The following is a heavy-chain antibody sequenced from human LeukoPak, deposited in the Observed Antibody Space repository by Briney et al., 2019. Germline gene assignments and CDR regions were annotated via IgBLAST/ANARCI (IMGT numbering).Heavy chain of an antibody. CDR3: ARTAGAGYSSSPAPFDY. CDR2: TYYRSKWYN. V-gene: IGHV6-1*01. CDR1: GDSVSSNSAA. J-gene: IGHJ4*02. D-gene: IGHD6-13*01. Sequence: SQTLSLTCAISGDSVSSNSAAWNWIRQSPSRGLEWLGRTYYRSKWYNDYAVSVKSRLTINPDTSKNQFSLQLNSVTPEDTAVYYCARTAGAGYSSSPAPFDYWGQGTLVTVSS.